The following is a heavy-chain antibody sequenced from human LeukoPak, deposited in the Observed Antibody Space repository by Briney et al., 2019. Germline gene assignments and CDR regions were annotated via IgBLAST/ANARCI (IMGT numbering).Heavy chain of an antibody. CDR3: ARDGETTGSISSWFDY. D-gene: IGHD6-13*01. CDR1: GFTFSSYG. V-gene: IGHV3-33*01. Sequence: PGGSLRLSCAASGFTFSSYGMHWVRQAPGKGLEWVAVIWYDGSNKYYADSVKGRFTISRDNSENTLYLQMHSLRAEDTALYYCARDGETTGSISSWFDYWGQGTLVTVSS. J-gene: IGHJ4*02. CDR2: IWYDGSNK.